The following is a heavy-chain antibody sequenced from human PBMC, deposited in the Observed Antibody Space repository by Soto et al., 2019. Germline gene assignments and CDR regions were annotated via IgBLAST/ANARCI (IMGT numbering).Heavy chain of an antibody. D-gene: IGHD2-15*01. CDR2: ISSSSSYI. CDR1: GFTFSSYS. V-gene: IGHV3-21*01. J-gene: IGHJ3*02. CDR3: ARTAGYCSGGSCLDALDI. Sequence: GGSLRLSCAASGFTFSSYSMNWVRQAPGKGLEWVSSISSSSSYIYYADSVKGRFTISRDNAKNSLYLQMNSLRAEDTAVYYCARTAGYCSGGSCLDALDIWGQGTMVTVSS.